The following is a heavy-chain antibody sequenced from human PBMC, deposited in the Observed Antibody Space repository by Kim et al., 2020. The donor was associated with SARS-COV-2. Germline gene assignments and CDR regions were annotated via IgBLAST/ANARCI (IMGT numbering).Heavy chain of an antibody. CDR1: GFTFSSYA. CDR2: ISGSGGST. Sequence: GGSLRLSCAASGFTFSSYAMSWVRQAPGKGLEWVSAISGSGGSTYYADSVKGRFTISRDNSKNTLYLQMNSLRAEDTAVYYCAKAWKAGYSGYDFPYYYYGMDVWGQGTTVTVSS. D-gene: IGHD5-12*01. CDR3: AKAWKAGYSGYDFPYYYYGMDV. J-gene: IGHJ6*02. V-gene: IGHV3-23*01.